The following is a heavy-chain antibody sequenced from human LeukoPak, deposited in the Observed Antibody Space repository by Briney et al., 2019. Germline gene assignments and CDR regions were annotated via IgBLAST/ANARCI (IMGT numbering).Heavy chain of an antibody. J-gene: IGHJ6*02. CDR3: ARDPERIEATIPYYYYGMDV. D-gene: IGHD5-12*01. Sequence: SVTVPCKASGCTFSSYAISWVRQAPGQGLEWMGRIIPIIGTPNYAQKFQGRVTITADKSTSTAYMELSSLRSEDTAVYYCARDPERIEATIPYYYYGMDVWGQGTTVTVSS. CDR2: IIPIIGTP. CDR1: GCTFSSYA. V-gene: IGHV1-69*04.